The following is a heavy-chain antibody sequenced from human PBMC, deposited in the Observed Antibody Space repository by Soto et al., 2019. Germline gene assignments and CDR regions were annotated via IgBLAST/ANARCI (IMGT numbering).Heavy chain of an antibody. CDR1: GFSVGSNY. CDR3: ARDNYPHSYYFDY. D-gene: IGHD4-4*01. J-gene: IGHJ4*02. V-gene: IGHV3-53*01. Sequence: GGSLRLSCAASGFSVGSNYMTWVRQSPGKGLEWVSLIYSNGDTDYADSVKGRFSISRDNFKNTLYLQMNNLRSEDTAVYYCARDNYPHSYYFDYWGQGTLVTVSS. CDR2: IYSNGDT.